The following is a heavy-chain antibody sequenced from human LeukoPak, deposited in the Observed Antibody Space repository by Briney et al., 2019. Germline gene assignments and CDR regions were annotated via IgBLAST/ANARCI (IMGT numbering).Heavy chain of an antibody. CDR2: MYHSGST. Sequence: SETLSLTCTVSGYSISSGYYWGWIRQPPGKGLACIGTMYHSGSTFYNPSLKSRFTISVDTSKNQFSLKLTSMTAADTAVYYCARAMNRSGDYLGFDPWGLGIVVTVSS. CDR3: ARAMNRSGDYLGFDP. CDR1: GYSISSGYY. V-gene: IGHV4-38-2*02. J-gene: IGHJ5*02. D-gene: IGHD3-3*01.